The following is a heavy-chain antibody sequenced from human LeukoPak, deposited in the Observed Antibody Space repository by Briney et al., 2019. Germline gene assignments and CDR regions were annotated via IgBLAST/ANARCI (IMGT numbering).Heavy chain of an antibody. CDR1: GDSVSSNSAA. V-gene: IGHV6-1*01. Sequence: SQTLSLTCGIFGDSVSSNSAAWNWIRQSPSRGLEWLGRTYHRSKWFINYAPFVKSRIIINPDTPKNQVSLQLNSVTPEDTAVYYCTRSDCSSGRCPGFDNWGQGTLVTVSS. CDR2: TYHRSKWFI. CDR3: TRSDCSSGRCPGFDN. J-gene: IGHJ4*02. D-gene: IGHD6-19*01.